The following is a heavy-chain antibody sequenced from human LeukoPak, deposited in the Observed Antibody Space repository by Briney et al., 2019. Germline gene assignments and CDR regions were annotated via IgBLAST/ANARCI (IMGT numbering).Heavy chain of an antibody. V-gene: IGHV1-2*02. CDR3: ARLDTATDAFDI. D-gene: IGHD4-17*01. CDR1: GYTFTGYY. CDR2: INPNSGGT. J-gene: IGHJ3*02. Sequence: ASVKVSCKASGYTFTGYYMHWVRQGPGQGLEWMGWINPNSGGTNYAQKFQGRVTMTRDTSISTAYMELSRLRSDDTAVYYCARLDTATDAFDIWGQGTMVTVSS.